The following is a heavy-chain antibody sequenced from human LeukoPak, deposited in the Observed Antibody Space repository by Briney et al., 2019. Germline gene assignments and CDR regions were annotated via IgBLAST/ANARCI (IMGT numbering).Heavy chain of an antibody. Sequence: ASVKVSCKASGYTFTSYYMHWVRQAPGQGLEWMGLINPTGGSTGYAQKFQGRVTMTEDTSTDTAYMELSSLRSEDTAVYYCATVMRRPYDYVWGSYRPFDYWGQGTLVTVSS. V-gene: IGHV1-46*01. CDR2: INPTGGST. CDR3: ATVMRRPYDYVWGSYRPFDY. J-gene: IGHJ4*02. CDR1: GYTFTSYY. D-gene: IGHD3-16*02.